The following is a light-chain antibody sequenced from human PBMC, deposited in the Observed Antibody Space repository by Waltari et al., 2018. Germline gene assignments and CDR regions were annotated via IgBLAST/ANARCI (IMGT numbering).Light chain of an antibody. CDR3: CSYAGSSTYV. J-gene: IGLJ1*01. CDR1: SSDAARSNL. Sequence: QSALTHPASVSGSPGQSITISCPGTSSDAARSNLVSWYQQHPGKAPKLMSYEVSKRPSGVSNRFSGSKSGNTASLTISGLQAEDEADYYCCSYAGSSTYVFGTGTKVTVL. CDR2: EVS. V-gene: IGLV2-23*02.